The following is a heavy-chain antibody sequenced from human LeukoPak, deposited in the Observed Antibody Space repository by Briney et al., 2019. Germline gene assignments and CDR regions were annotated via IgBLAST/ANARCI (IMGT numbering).Heavy chain of an antibody. CDR3: AKRGHYSINWYHYFDY. V-gene: IGHV3-30*18. D-gene: IGHD6-13*01. CDR1: GFTFTTYG. J-gene: IGHJ4*02. CDR2: IASNGGSE. Sequence: PGGSLRLSCAASGFTFTTYGLHWVRQAPGKGLEGVAAIASNGGSEYYADSVQVRFTIARDNSKNTLFLQMNSLRPDDTAVYYCAKRGHYSINWYHYFDYWGQGTLVTVSS.